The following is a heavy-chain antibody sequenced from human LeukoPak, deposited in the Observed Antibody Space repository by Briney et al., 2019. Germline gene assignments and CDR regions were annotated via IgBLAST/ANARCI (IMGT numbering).Heavy chain of an antibody. CDR1: GFTFSSYG. Sequence: GRSLRLSCAASGFTFSSYGMHWVRQAPGKGLEWVAVISYDGSNKYYADSVKGRFTISRDNSKNTLYLQMNSLRAEDTAVYYCAKDSYYDSSGYFVYWGQGTLVTVSS. CDR2: ISYDGSNK. J-gene: IGHJ4*02. V-gene: IGHV3-30*18. D-gene: IGHD3-22*01. CDR3: AKDSYYDSSGYFVY.